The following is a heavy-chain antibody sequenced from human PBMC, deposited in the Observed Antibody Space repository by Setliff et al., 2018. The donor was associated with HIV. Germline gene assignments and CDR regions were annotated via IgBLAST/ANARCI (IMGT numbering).Heavy chain of an antibody. D-gene: IGHD3-10*01. Sequence: SETLSLTCTVSGGSISSSSYYWGWIRQPPGKGLEWIGEINHSRSTYYNPSLKSRATLSVDTSKNQFSLKLTSVTAADTGFYYCARHDPEETLSFGDLSSLSNFASWGQGTLVTVSS. CDR2: INHSRST. CDR3: ARHDPEETLSFGDLSSLSNFAS. V-gene: IGHV4-39*01. J-gene: IGHJ5*01. CDR1: GGSISSSSYY.